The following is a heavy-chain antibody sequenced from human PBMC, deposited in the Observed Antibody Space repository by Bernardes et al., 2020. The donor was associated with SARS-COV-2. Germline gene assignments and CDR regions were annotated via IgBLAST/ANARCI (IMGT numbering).Heavy chain of an antibody. CDR2: IDSSDSIR. D-gene: IGHD5-18*01. CDR3: ARLPWLQLWLQGFYFDF. CDR1: RLTFSEPY. J-gene: IGHJ4*02. Sequence: GGSLRLSCPDYRLTFSEPYMSWIRQATGKGREWVSYIDSSDSIRHYADSVKGRFTISRDNAKNSLYLQMNSLRADDTAVYYCARLPWLQLWLQGFYFDFWGRGTLVAVSS. V-gene: IGHV3-11*01.